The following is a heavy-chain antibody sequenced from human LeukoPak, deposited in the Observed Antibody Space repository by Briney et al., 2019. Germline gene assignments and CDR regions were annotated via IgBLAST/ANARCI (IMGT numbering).Heavy chain of an antibody. V-gene: IGHV4-38-2*02. CDR1: GYSISSGYF. J-gene: IGHJ4*02. CDR2: IDYSGST. Sequence: SETLSLTCNVSGYSISSGYFWGWIRQFPGKGLEWIGYIDYSGSTKSNPSLKSRLTISIETSKNQFSLKLSSVTAADTAVYYCAAALVVAGQTNWGQGTLVTVSS. CDR3: AAALVVAGQTN. D-gene: IGHD6-19*01.